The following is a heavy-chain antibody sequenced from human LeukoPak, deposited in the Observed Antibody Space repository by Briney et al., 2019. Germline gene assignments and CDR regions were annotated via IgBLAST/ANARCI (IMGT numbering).Heavy chain of an antibody. CDR3: ATYGAVAGLYGRFDY. J-gene: IGHJ4*02. V-gene: IGHV4-59*08. D-gene: IGHD6-19*01. CDR1: GGSISTYY. CDR2: IYNSGST. Sequence: SETLSLTCTVSGGSISTYYWSWIRQPPGQGLEWIGYIYNSGSTNYNPSLTSRVTISVDTSKNQLSLKLSSVTAADTAVYYCATYGAVAGLYGRFDYWGQGTLVTVSS.